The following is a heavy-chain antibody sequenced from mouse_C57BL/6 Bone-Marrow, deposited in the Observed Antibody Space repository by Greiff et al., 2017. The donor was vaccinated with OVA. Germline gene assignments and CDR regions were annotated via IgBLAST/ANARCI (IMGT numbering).Heavy chain of an antibody. V-gene: IGHV1-50*01. D-gene: IGHD4-1*01. CDR2: IDPSASYT. CDR1: GYTFTSYW. J-gene: IGHJ1*01. Sequence: QVQLQQPGAELVKPGASVKLSCKASGYTFTSYWMQWVKQRPGQGLEWIGEIDPSASYTNYNQKFKGKAPLTVDTSSSTAYMQLSSLTTEDSAVYDCARPFNWALYWDFDVWGAGTTVTVSS. CDR3: ARPFNWALYWDFDV.